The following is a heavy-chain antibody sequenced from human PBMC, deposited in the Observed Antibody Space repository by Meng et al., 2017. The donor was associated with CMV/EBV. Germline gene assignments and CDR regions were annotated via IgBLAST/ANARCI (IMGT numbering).Heavy chain of an antibody. CDR3: ARDQAPHWFLDY. Sequence: QVQLQESGPGLVKPSXXLSPXXTVSGGSISSGDYYWSWIRQPPGKGLEWIGYIYYSGSTYYNPSLKSRVTISVDTSKNQFSLKLSSVTAADTAVYYCARDQAPHWFLDYWGQGTLVSVSS. CDR1: GGSISSGDYY. J-gene: IGHJ4*02. V-gene: IGHV4-30-4*08. D-gene: IGHD3-9*01. CDR2: IYYSGST.